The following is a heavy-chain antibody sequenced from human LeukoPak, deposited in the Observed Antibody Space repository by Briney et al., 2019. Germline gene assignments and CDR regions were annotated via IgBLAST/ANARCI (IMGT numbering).Heavy chain of an antibody. V-gene: IGHV4-34*01. Sequence: SETLSLTCAVYGGSFSGYYWSWIRQPPGKGLEWIGEINHSGSTNYNPSLKSRVTISVDTSKNQFSLKLSSVTAADTAVYYCARLRLGPDSFDYWGQGTLVTVSS. CDR3: ARLRLGPDSFDY. J-gene: IGHJ4*02. D-gene: IGHD3/OR15-3a*01. CDR1: GGSFSGYY. CDR2: INHSGST.